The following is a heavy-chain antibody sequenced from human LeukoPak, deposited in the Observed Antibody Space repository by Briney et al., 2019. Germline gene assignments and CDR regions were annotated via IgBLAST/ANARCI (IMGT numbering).Heavy chain of an antibody. CDR2: INHSGST. Sequence: SETLSLTCAVYGGSFSGYCWSWIRQPPGKGLEWIGEINHSGSTNYNPSLKSRVTISVDTSKNQFSLKLSSVTAADTAVYYCARSGLGLTFDYWGQGTLVTVSS. V-gene: IGHV4-34*01. D-gene: IGHD3-16*01. CDR1: GGSFSGYC. J-gene: IGHJ4*02. CDR3: ARSGLGLTFDY.